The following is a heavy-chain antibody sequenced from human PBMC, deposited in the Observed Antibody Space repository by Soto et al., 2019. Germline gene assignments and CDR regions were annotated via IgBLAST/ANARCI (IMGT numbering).Heavy chain of an antibody. CDR3: ARDEEFTVY. J-gene: IGHJ4*02. V-gene: IGHV3-30*03. CDR2: ISYDGYNK. Sequence: GGSLRLSCAASGFTFSSYAMHWARQAPGKGLEWVAVISYDGYNKYYEDSVKGRFTISRDNSKNTLYLQMNSLRAEDTAVYYCARDEEFTVYWGQGTLVTVSS. CDR1: GFTFSSYA. D-gene: IGHD2-8*02.